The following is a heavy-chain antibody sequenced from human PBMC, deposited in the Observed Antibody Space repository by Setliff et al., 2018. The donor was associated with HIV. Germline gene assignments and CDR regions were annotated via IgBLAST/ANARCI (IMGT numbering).Heavy chain of an antibody. CDR3: ARHRVDISLLVVRDPGAFEG. J-gene: IGHJ3*01. Sequence: PGESLKISCRGSGYSFTNSWIGWVRQMPGKGLEWMGIIHPSDSDTRYSPSFQGQVTISVDESISTAYLQWSSLKASDTAMYYCARHRVDISLLVVRDPGAFEGWGQGIMVTVSS. V-gene: IGHV5-51*01. D-gene: IGHD2-15*01. CDR2: IHPSDSDT. CDR1: GYSFTNSW.